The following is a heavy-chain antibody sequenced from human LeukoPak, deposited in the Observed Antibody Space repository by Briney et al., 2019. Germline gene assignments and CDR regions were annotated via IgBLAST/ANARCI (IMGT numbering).Heavy chain of an antibody. V-gene: IGHV1-8*01. J-gene: IGHJ5*02. CDR1: GYTFTSYD. CDR2: MNPNSGNT. D-gene: IGHD2-2*02. CDR3: ARGPYCSSTSCYTGWFDP. Sequence: ASVKVSCKASGYTFTSYDINWVRQATGQGLEWMGWMNPNSGNTGYAQKFQGRVTITRNTSISTAYMELSSLRSEDTAVYYCARGPYCSSTSCYTGWFDPWGQGTLVTVSS.